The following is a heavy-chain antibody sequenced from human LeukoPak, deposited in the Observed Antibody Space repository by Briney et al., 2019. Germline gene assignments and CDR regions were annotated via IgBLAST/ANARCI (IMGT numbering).Heavy chain of an antibody. J-gene: IGHJ5*02. D-gene: IGHD3-3*01. V-gene: IGHV3-23*01. Sequence: GGSLRLSCAASGFSFSDSAVSWVRHSPGEGLKWVSSISDTGGRTYYADSVKGRFTITRDNSRNTFKLQMNSLRAGDTARYYCAKGGQDFDFWRFDLWGQGILVIVSS. CDR3: AKGGQDFDFWRFDL. CDR2: ISDTGGRT. CDR1: GFSFSDSA.